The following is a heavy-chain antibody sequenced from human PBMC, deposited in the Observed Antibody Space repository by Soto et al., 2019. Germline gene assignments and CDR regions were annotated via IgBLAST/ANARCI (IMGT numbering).Heavy chain of an antibody. Sequence: GGSLRLSCSASGFTFSSYDMHWVRQGTGKGLEWVSAVGTTGDTYYAGSVKGRFTISRENAKNSLYLQMNSLRAGDTAIYFCARAIGPTLFDYWGQGTLVTVSS. D-gene: IGHD3-22*01. V-gene: IGHV3-13*04. CDR2: VGTTGDT. CDR1: GFTFSSYD. CDR3: ARAIGPTLFDY. J-gene: IGHJ4*02.